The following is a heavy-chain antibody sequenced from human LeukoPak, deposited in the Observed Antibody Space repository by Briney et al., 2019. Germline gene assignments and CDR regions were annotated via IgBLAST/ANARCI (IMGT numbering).Heavy chain of an antibody. CDR1: GGSISSYY. J-gene: IGHJ3*02. CDR2: IHTSGST. Sequence: SETLSLTCTVSGGSISSYYWSWIRQPAGKGLKWIGRIHTSGSTNYNPSLKSRVTMSVDTSKNQFSLKLSSVTAADTAVYYCARVMTTATTWAFDIWGQGTMVTVSS. D-gene: IGHD4-17*01. V-gene: IGHV4-4*07. CDR3: ARVMTTATTWAFDI.